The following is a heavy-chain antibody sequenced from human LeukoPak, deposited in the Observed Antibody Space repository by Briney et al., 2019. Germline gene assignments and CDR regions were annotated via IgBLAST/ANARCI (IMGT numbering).Heavy chain of an antibody. Sequence: PSQTLSLTCTVSGGSISSGSYYWSWIRQPAGKGLEWIGRIYTSGSTNYNPSLKSQVTISVDTSKNQFSLKLSSVTAADTAVYYCARRSSGWYGVDYWGQGTLVTVSS. CDR3: ARRSSGWYGVDY. V-gene: IGHV4-61*02. CDR2: IYTSGST. J-gene: IGHJ4*02. D-gene: IGHD6-19*01. CDR1: GGSISSGSYY.